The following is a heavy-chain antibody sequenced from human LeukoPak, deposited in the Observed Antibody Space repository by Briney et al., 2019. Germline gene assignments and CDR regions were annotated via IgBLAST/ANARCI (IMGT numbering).Heavy chain of an antibody. CDR3: ASGPSRCSTTSCYARLGYFQH. D-gene: IGHD2-2*01. V-gene: IGHV1-69*13. CDR2: IIPIFGTA. CDR1: GGTFSSYA. Sequence: SVKVSCKASGGTFSSYAISWVRQAPGQGLEWMGGIIPIFGTANYAQKFQGRVTITADESTSTAYMELSSLRSEDTAVYYCASGPSRCSTTSCYARLGYFQHWGQGTLVTVSS. J-gene: IGHJ1*01.